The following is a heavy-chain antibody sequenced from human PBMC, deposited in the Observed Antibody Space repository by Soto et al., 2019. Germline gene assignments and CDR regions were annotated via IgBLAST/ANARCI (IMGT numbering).Heavy chain of an antibody. V-gene: IGHV3-48*02. J-gene: IGHJ4*02. CDR2: ISSSSSTI. Sequence: GGSLSLSCAASGFTFSSYSMNWVRQAPGKGLEWVSYISSSSSTIYYADSVKGRFTISRDNAKNSLYLQMNSLRDEDTAVYYCARDVLGGALAGPPTLFGYSGQGTLVTV. CDR1: GFTFSSYS. D-gene: IGHD6-19*01. CDR3: ARDVLGGALAGPPTLFGY.